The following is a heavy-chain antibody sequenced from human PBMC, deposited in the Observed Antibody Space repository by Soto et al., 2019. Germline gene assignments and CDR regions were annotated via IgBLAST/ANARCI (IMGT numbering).Heavy chain of an antibody. CDR2: ISYDGSNK. D-gene: IGHD6-13*01. V-gene: IGHV3-30*18. J-gene: IGHJ1*01. Sequence: QVQLVESGGGVVQPGRSLRLSCAASGFTFSSYGMHWVRQAPGKGLEWVAVISYDGSNKYYADSVKGRFTISRDNSKNTLYLQMNSLRAEDTAVYYCANVPASYSSSWYTGLFWGQGTLVTVSS. CDR3: ANVPASYSSSWYTGLF. CDR1: GFTFSSYG.